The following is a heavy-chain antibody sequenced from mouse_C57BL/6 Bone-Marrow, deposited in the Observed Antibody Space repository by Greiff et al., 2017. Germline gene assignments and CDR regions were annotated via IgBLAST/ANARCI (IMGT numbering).Heavy chain of an antibody. Sequence: EVQLQQSGPVLVKPGASVKMSCTASGYTFTDYYMNWVKQSHGKSLEWIGVINPYNGGTSYNQKFKGKATLTVDKCSSSAYMELNSLTSEDSAVYECARADGSCAYWGQGTVITVTA. CDR1: GYTFTDYY. J-gene: IGHJ3*01. CDR2: INPYNGGT. V-gene: IGHV1-19*01. CDR3: ARADGSCAY. D-gene: IGHD1-1*01.